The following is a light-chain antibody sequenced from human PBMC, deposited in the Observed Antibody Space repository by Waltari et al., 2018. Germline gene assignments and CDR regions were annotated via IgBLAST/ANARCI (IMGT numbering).Light chain of an antibody. Sequence: IQMTQSPSSLSASVGDRVTITCRASQSISTSLNWYQQIPGKAPKLLIYVASTLQSGVPSRFSGSGSGTDFTLTISSLQPEDFATYYCQQSYSTPRYTFGQGTKLEIK. J-gene: IGKJ2*01. V-gene: IGKV1-39*01. CDR1: QSISTS. CDR3: QQSYSTPRYT. CDR2: VAS.